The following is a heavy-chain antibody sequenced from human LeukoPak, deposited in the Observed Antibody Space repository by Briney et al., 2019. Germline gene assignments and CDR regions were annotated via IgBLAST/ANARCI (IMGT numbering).Heavy chain of an antibody. CDR2: IYHSGNT. V-gene: IGHV4-4*02. CDR3: ARNYYDSSGTTYHFDY. J-gene: IGHJ4*02. Sequence: SGTLSLTCAVSGGSISTNNWWSWVRQPPGKWLEWIGEIYHSGNTNYNPSLKSRVTILVDKSKNQFSLNLSSVTAADTAVYYCARNYYDSSGTTYHFDYWGQGTLVTVSS. D-gene: IGHD3-22*01. CDR1: GGSISTNNW.